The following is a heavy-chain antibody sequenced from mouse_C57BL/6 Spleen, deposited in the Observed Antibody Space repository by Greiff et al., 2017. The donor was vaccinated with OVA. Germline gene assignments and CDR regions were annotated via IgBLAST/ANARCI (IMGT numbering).Heavy chain of an antibody. CDR3: AREPYYYGSSSYAMDY. CDR2: INPSNGGT. V-gene: IGHV1-53*01. CDR1: GYTFTSYW. Sequence: QVQLQQSGTELVKPGASVKLSCKASGYTFTSYWMHWVKQRPGQGLEWIGNINPSNGGTNYNEKFKSKATLTVDKSSSTAYMQLSSLTSEDSAVYYCAREPYYYGSSSYAMDYWGQGTSVTVSS. J-gene: IGHJ4*01. D-gene: IGHD1-1*01.